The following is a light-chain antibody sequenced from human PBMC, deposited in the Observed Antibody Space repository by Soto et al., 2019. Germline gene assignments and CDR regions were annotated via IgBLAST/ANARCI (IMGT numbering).Light chain of an antibody. CDR2: GAS. Sequence: EILFTQSPGTLSLSPGERATLSCRASQSVSSSYLAWYQQKPGQAPRLLIYGASSRDTGIPDRFSGRGSGTDFTLPLSRLEPEDFEVYYCQQYDSSPKTFGQGTKVDI. V-gene: IGKV3-20*01. CDR3: QQYDSSPKT. J-gene: IGKJ1*01. CDR1: QSVSSSY.